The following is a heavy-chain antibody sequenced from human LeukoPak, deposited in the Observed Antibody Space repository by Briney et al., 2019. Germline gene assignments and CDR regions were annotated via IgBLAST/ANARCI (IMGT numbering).Heavy chain of an antibody. CDR3: TGVPGDLNFDY. Sequence: GGSLRLSCAAAGFTFSGSAMHWVRQASGKGLEWVGRIRSKANSYATAYAASVKGRFTISRDDSKNTAYLQMNSLKTEDTAVYYCTGVPGDLNFDYWGQGTLVTVSS. V-gene: IGHV3-73*01. J-gene: IGHJ4*02. D-gene: IGHD3-10*01. CDR1: GFTFSGSA. CDR2: IRSKANSYAT.